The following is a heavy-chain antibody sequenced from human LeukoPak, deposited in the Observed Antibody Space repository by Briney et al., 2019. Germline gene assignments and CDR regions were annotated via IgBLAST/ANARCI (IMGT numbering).Heavy chain of an antibody. D-gene: IGHD3-10*01. CDR2: IQYDGSNK. CDR3: AKTSGGSADY. Sequence: GGSLRLSCAASGFTFSSYGMHWVRQAPGKGREWVAFIQYDGSNKYYADFVKGRFNISRDNSKNTLYLQMSSLRAEDTAVYYCAKTSGGSADYWGQGTLVTVSS. V-gene: IGHV3-30*02. CDR1: GFTFSSYG. J-gene: IGHJ4*02.